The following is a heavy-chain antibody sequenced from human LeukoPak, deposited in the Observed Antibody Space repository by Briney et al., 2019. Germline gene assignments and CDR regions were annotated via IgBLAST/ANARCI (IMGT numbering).Heavy chain of an antibody. V-gene: IGHV4-39*01. D-gene: IGHD6-13*01. J-gene: IGHJ4*02. Sequence: SETLSLTCTVSDGSISTSTYFWGWIRQSPGKGLGWIGSMSYSGTTHYNASLKSRVTISADTSKNQFSLKLSSVTAADTAVYYCARHTGIAAAGMIDYWGQGTLVTVSS. CDR2: MSYSGTT. CDR1: DGSISTSTYF. CDR3: ARHTGIAAAGMIDY.